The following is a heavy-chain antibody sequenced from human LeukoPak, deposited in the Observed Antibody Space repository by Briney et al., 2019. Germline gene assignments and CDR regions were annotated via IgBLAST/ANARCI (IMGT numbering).Heavy chain of an antibody. CDR1: VGSASVTY. CDR3: AGATQWLDHDF. J-gene: IGHJ4*02. D-gene: IGHD6-19*01. V-gene: IGHV3-53*01. Sequence: GGSLRLSCAASVGSASVTYMCRVRQAAGKGWEWVSTIFDAGRTTYGDSVKGRFTVSRDTYKNTHFLQMKSLRDADTSVYYCAGATQWLDHDFWGQGTLVTVSS. CDR2: IFDAGRT.